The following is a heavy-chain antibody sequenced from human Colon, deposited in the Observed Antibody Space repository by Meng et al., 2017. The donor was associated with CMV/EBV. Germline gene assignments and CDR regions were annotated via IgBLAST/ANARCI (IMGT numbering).Heavy chain of an antibody. D-gene: IGHD4/OR15-4a*01. J-gene: IGHJ4*02. V-gene: IGHV3-21*04. CDR2: ISPSGDYI. Sequence: GESLKISCVASGFPFSLFTMHWVRQAPGKGLEWVSSISPSGDYIHYADSLQGRFTVSRDTSKNTVYLQVNSLRADDTAVYYCYGAGGGSYWGQGTVVTVSS. CDR3: YGAGGGSY. CDR1: GFPFSLFT.